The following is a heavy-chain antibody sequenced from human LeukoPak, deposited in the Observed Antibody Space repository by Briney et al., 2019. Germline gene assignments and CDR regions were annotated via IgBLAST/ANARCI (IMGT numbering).Heavy chain of an antibody. V-gene: IGHV3-30*03. CDR3: AREAGATTSPFDY. CDR2: ISFDGSNK. CDR1: GFAFSSYG. J-gene: IGHJ4*02. D-gene: IGHD1-26*01. Sequence: GGSLRLSCAASGFAFSSYGIHWVRQAPGKGLEWVAVISFDGSNKYYADSVKGRCTISRDNSKNTVHLQMNGLRPEDTAVYYCAREAGATTSPFDYWGQGTLVTVSS.